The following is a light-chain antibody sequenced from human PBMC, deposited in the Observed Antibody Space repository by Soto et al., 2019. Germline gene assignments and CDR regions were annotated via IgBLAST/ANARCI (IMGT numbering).Light chain of an antibody. CDR2: KAS. J-gene: IGKJ4*01. V-gene: IGKV1-5*03. Sequence: DIQMTQSPSTLSASVGDRVTITCRASQSVSSWLAWYQQKPGKAPKLLIYKASSLESGVPSRFSGSGSGTEFTLTISSLQPDDFATYYCQQYNNWPRLTFGGGTKVDIK. CDR1: QSVSSW. CDR3: QQYNNWPRLT.